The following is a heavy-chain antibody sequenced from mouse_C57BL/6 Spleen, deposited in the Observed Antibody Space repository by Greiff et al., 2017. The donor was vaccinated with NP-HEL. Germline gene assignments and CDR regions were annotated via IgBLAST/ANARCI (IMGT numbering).Heavy chain of an antibody. J-gene: IGHJ4*01. CDR2: IHPNSGST. Sequence: QVQLQQSGAELVKPGASVKLSCKASGYTFTSYWMHWVKQRPGQGLEWIGMIHPNSGSTNYNEKFKSKATLTVDKSSSTAYMQLSSLTSEDSAVYYCARTTVAYYAMDYWGQGTSVTVSS. CDR1: GYTFTSYW. D-gene: IGHD1-1*01. V-gene: IGHV1-64*01. CDR3: ARTTVAYYAMDY.